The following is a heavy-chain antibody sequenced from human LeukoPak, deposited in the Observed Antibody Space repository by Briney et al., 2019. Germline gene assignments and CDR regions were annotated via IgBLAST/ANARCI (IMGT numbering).Heavy chain of an antibody. V-gene: IGHV1-8*01. CDR3: ARGGEGFLEWLDPYYFDY. CDR1: GYTFTSYD. Sequence: GASVKVSCKASGYTFTSYDINWVRQATGQGLEWMGWMNPNSGNTGYAQKFQGRVTMTRNTSISTAYMELSSLRSEDTAVYYCARGGEGFLEWLDPYYFDYWGQGTLVTVSS. J-gene: IGHJ4*02. D-gene: IGHD3-3*01. CDR2: MNPNSGNT.